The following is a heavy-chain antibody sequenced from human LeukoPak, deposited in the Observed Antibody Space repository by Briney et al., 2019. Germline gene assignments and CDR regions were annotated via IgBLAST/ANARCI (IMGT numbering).Heavy chain of an antibody. V-gene: IGHV3-21*04. J-gene: IGHJ6*03. CDR1: GFTFTSYT. D-gene: IGHD6-19*01. CDR3: ARPSPVAGSPYYYAYMDV. CDR2: ISISSNHI. Sequence: PGGSLRLSCTASGFTFTSYTMNWVSQTPGKGLEWVASISISSNHINYVDSVKGRFTVSRDNADFSLFLHMDSLRTEDSGIYYCARPSPVAGSPYYYAYMDVWGKGTTVTVSS.